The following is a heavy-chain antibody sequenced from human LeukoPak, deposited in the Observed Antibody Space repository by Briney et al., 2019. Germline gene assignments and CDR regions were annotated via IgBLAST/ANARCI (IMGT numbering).Heavy chain of an antibody. CDR3: ARDGSGSGDY. Sequence: GGSLRLSCAASGFTFSIYGMNWVRQAPGEGLEWAASISSDSTNIYYTDSVKGRFTISRDNAKNSLYLQMNSLILEDTAVYYCARDGSGSGDYWGQGTLVTVSS. D-gene: IGHD2-15*01. J-gene: IGHJ4*02. CDR1: GFTFSIYG. V-gene: IGHV3-21*01. CDR2: ISSDSTNI.